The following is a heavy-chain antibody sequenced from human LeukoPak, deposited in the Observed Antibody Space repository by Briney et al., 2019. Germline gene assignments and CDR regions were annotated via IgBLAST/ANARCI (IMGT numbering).Heavy chain of an antibody. V-gene: IGHV4-59*12. Sequence: SETLSLTYTVSGGSISSDYWSWIRQPPGKGLEWIGYIYYSGSTNYNPSLKSRVTISVDRSKNQFSLKLSSVTAADTAVYYCARSVVVNCFDYWGQGTLVTVSS. CDR1: GGSISSDY. CDR2: IYYSGST. CDR3: ARSVVVNCFDY. D-gene: IGHD2-21*01. J-gene: IGHJ4*02.